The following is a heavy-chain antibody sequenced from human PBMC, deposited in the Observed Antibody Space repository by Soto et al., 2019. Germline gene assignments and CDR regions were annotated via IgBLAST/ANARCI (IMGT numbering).Heavy chain of an antibody. V-gene: IGHV1-46*01. CDR2: INPSGGST. CDR1: GYTFTSYY. D-gene: IGHD4-17*01. CDR3: ARDGLYGAYGHY. J-gene: IGHJ4*02. Sequence: QVQLVQSGAEVKKPGASVKVSCKASGYTFTSYYMHWVRQAPGQGLEWMGIINPSGGSTSYAQKFQGXVXXXRXPSTSTVYMELSSLRSEDTAVYYCARDGLYGAYGHYWGQGTLVTVSS.